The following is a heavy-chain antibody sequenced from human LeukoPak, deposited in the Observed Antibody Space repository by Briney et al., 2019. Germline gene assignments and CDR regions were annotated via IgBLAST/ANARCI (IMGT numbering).Heavy chain of an antibody. CDR3: ASADIVVVPAAMYAALDI. D-gene: IGHD2-2*01. J-gene: IGHJ3*02. CDR1: GGTFSSYA. V-gene: IGHV1-69*13. Sequence: ASVKVSCKASGGTFSSYAISWVRQAPGQGLGWMGGIIPIFGTTNYAQKFQGRVTITADESTSTAYMELSSLRSEDTAVYYCASADIVVVPAAMYAALDIWGQGTMVTVSS. CDR2: IIPIFGTT.